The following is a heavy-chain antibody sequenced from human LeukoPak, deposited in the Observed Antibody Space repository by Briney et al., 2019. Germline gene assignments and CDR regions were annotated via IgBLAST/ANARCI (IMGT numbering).Heavy chain of an antibody. J-gene: IGHJ4*02. V-gene: IGHV4-59*01. CDR3: ARDRELGY. D-gene: IGHD1-1*01. CDR1: GDSISSYY. CDR2: SYHRGST. Sequence: PSETLSLTCTVSGDSISSYYWSWIRQSPGKGLEWIGWSYHRGSTSYNPSLKSRVAISVDTSKNQFSLKLTSVTAADTAVYYCARDRELGYWGQGTLVTVSS.